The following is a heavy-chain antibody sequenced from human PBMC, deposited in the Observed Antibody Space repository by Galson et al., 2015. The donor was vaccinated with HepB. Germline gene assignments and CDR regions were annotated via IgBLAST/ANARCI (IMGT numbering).Heavy chain of an antibody. CDR3: AHRPSVPYYDSSGYSVNDVFDI. Sequence: PALVKPTQTLTLTCTFSGFSLSTSGVGVGWIRQPPGKALEWLALIYWNDDKRYSPSLKSRLTITKDTSKNQVVLTMTNMDLVDTATYYWAHRPSVPYYDSSGYSVNDVFDIGGQGTMVTVS. V-gene: IGHV2-5*01. J-gene: IGHJ3*02. CDR2: IYWNDDK. CDR1: GFSLSTSGVG. D-gene: IGHD3-22*01.